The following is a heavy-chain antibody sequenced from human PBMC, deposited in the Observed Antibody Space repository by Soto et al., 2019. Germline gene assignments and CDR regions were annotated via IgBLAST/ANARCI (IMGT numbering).Heavy chain of an antibody. J-gene: IGHJ4*02. Sequence: GGSLRLSCAASGFTFSSYWMSWVRQAPGKGLEWVANIKQDGSEKYHVDSVKGRFTISRDNAKNSLYLQMNSLRAEDTAVYYCARDPGYYDNQPRDYWGQGTLVTVSS. V-gene: IGHV3-7*01. CDR2: IKQDGSEK. D-gene: IGHD3-22*01. CDR3: ARDPGYYDNQPRDY. CDR1: GFTFSSYW.